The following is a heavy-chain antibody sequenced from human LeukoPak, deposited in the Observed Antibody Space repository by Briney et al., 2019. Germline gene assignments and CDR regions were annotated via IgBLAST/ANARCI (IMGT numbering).Heavy chain of an antibody. Sequence: SETLSLTCTVSGGSINTYYWSWIRQTPGKGLEWIGFIFYSGSTNYNPALKSRVTISVDTSKNQFSLKLSSVTAADTAVYYCARDNEVATRSFDYWGQGTLVTVSS. CDR1: GGSINTYY. CDR2: IFYSGST. J-gene: IGHJ4*02. V-gene: IGHV4-59*12. CDR3: ARDNEVATRSFDY. D-gene: IGHD6-6*01.